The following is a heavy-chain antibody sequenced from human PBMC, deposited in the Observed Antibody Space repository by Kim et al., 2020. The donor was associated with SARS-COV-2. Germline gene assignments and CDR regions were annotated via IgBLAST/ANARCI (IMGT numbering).Heavy chain of an antibody. CDR3: AKASSYSGSSEWVGF. V-gene: IGHV3-30*18. Sequence: GGSLRLSCAASGFTFSNYGIHWVRQAPGKGLEWVSLISYDATNRYYADSVKGRFTVSRDNSKNTLYLEMTNLRAEDTAVYYCAKASSYSGSSEWVGFWG. CDR1: GFTFSNYG. J-gene: IGHJ5*01. D-gene: IGHD6-6*01. CDR2: ISYDATNR.